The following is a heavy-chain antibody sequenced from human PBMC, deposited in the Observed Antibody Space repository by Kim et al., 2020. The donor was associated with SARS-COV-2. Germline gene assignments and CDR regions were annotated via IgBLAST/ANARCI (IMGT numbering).Heavy chain of an antibody. D-gene: IGHD5-12*01. CDR3: ARALGYSGYDFDY. V-gene: IGHV4-59*01. J-gene: IGHJ4*02. Sequence: THYLNSRVTIAVDTSKNQFSLKLSAVTDADTAVYYCARALGYSGYDFDYWCQGTLVTVCS.